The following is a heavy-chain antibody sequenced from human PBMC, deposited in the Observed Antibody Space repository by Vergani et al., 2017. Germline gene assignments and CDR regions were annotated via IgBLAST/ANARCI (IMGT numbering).Heavy chain of an antibody. Sequence: EVQLLESGGGLVQPGGSLRLSCAASGFTFSSYAMSWVRQAPGKGLEWVSAISGSGGSTYYADSVKGRFTISRENSKNTLYLQMNSLRAEDTAVYYCAKDPNIVVVPAAQSFXFDYWGQGTLVTVSS. CDR3: AKDPNIVVVPAAQSFXFDY. D-gene: IGHD2-2*01. CDR1: GFTFSSYA. J-gene: IGHJ4*02. V-gene: IGHV3-23*01. CDR2: ISGSGGST.